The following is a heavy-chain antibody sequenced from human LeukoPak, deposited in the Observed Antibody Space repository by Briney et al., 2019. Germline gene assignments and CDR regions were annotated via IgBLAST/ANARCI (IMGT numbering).Heavy chain of an antibody. Sequence: SETLSLTCTASGGSISRYYWSWIRQPPGKGLEWIGYIYYSGSTNYNPSLKSRVTISVDTSKNQFSLKLSSVTAADTAVYYCARVTYCSSTSCGFDPWGQGTLVTVSS. CDR2: IYYSGST. CDR3: ARVTYCSSTSCGFDP. CDR1: GGSISRYY. D-gene: IGHD2-2*01. J-gene: IGHJ5*02. V-gene: IGHV4-59*01.